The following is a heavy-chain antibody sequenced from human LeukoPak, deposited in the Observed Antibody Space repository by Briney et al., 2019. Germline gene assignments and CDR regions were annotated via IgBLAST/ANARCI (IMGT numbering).Heavy chain of an antibody. Sequence: GRSLRLSCAASGFTFSSYAMHWVRQAPGKGLEWVAVISYDGSNKYYADSVKGRFTISRDNSKNTLYLQMNSLRAEDTAVYYCARWGPYDSSGYYYRPSFDYWGQGTLVIVSS. J-gene: IGHJ4*02. CDR2: ISYDGSNK. D-gene: IGHD3-22*01. V-gene: IGHV3-30*04. CDR3: ARWGPYDSSGYYYRPSFDY. CDR1: GFTFSSYA.